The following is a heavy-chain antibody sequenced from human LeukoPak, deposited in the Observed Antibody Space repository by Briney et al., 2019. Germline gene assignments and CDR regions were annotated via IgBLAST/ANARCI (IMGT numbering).Heavy chain of an antibody. CDR2: INPNSGGT. V-gene: IGHV1-2*02. CDR3: ASNFLGGGLGSYWYFDL. Sequence: ASVKVSCKASGYTFTGYYMHWVRQAPGQGLEWMGWINPNSGGTNYAQKLQGRVTMTRDTSISTAYMELSRLRSDDTAVYYCASNFLGGGLGSYWYFDLWGRGTLVTVSS. D-gene: IGHD2/OR15-2a*01. CDR1: GYTFTGYY. J-gene: IGHJ2*01.